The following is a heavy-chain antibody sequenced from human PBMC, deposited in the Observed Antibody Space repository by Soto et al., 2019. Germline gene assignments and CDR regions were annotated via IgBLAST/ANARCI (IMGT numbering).Heavy chain of an antibody. D-gene: IGHD3-16*01. CDR3: ARYNEYDYVARLFDPPYYYYGMDV. CDR1: GFTFSSYA. V-gene: IGHV3-30-3*01. J-gene: IGHJ6*02. Sequence: GLSLRLSCAASGFTFSSYAMHWVRQAPGRGLGWVAVISYDGSNKYYADSVKGRFTISRENSKNTLYLQMNSLSAEETAVYYCARYNEYDYVARLFDPPYYYYGMDVWGQGTTVTVSS. CDR2: ISYDGSNK.